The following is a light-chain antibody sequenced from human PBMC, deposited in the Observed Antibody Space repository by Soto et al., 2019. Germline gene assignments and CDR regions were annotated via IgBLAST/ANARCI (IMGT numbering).Light chain of an antibody. CDR1: QSISSY. Sequence: DIQMTQSPSSLSASVGDRVTITCRASQSISSYLNWYQQKPGKAPKLLIYAASSLQSGVPSRFSGSGSGTDFSLTISCLQPEDFATYYCQQSYSTPPFTFGPGTKVDIK. CDR3: QQSYSTPPFT. CDR2: AAS. J-gene: IGKJ3*01. V-gene: IGKV1-39*01.